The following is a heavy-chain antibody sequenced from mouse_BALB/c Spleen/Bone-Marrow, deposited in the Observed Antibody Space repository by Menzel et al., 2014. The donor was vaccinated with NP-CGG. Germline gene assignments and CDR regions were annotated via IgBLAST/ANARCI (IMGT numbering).Heavy chain of an antibody. Sequence: EVKLVESGGGLVQPGGSRKLSCAASGFTFSSFGMHWVRQAPEKGLEWVAYISSGSSTIYYADTVKGRFTISRGNPKNTLFLQMTSLRSEDTAMYYCARDEDYAMDYWGQGTSVTVSS. CDR1: GFTFSSFG. V-gene: IGHV5-17*02. J-gene: IGHJ4*01. CDR2: ISSGSSTI. CDR3: ARDEDYAMDY.